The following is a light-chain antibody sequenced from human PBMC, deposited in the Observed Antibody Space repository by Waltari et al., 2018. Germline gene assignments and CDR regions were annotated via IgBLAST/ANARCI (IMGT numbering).Light chain of an antibody. Sequence: SFVLTQPPSVPVAPGQTASIFCAGKNLRRPSVHWYQQRPGQAPVLVGYDDSDRPSGIPERFSGSNSGNTATLTISGVEAGDEADYYCQVWDSDTDNRVFGGGTKVTVL. CDR3: QVWDSDTDNRV. J-gene: IGLJ3*02. CDR1: NLRRPS. V-gene: IGLV3-21*02. CDR2: DDS.